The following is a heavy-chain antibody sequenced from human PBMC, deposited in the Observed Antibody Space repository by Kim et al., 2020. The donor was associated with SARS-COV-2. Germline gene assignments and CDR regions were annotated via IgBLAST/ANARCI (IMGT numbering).Heavy chain of an antibody. J-gene: IGHJ4*02. CDR1: GGSISSSSYY. D-gene: IGHD2-2*01. Sequence: SETLSLTCTVSGGSISSSSYYWGWIRQPPGKGLEWIGSIYYSGSTYYNPSLKSRVTISVDTSKNQFSLKLSSVTAADTAVYYCARHGEDIVVVPAAPFDYWGQGTLVTVSS. CDR2: IYYSGST. CDR3: ARHGEDIVVVPAAPFDY. V-gene: IGHV4-39*01.